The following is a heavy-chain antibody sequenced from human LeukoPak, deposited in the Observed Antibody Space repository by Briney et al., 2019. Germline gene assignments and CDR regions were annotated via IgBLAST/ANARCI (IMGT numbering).Heavy chain of an antibody. CDR1: GYSFTSYW. Sequence: GESLRISCKGSGYSFTSYWISWVRQMPGKGLEWMGRIDPSDSYTNHSPSFQGHVTISADKSISTAYLQWSSLKASDTAMYYCARGRGVVVPSAALTTVTYFDYWGQGTLVTVSS. CDR3: ARGRGVVVPSAALTTVTYFDY. V-gene: IGHV5-10-1*01. J-gene: IGHJ4*02. CDR2: IDPSDSYT. D-gene: IGHD2-2*01.